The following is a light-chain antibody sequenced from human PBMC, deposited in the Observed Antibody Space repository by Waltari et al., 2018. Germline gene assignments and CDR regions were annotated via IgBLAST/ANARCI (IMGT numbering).Light chain of an antibody. Sequence: DIVMTQSPDSLAVSLGERATINCKSSESVLYISNDKNYLAWYQQKPGQPPRLLIHWASTRESGGPDRVSGSGSGTDFTLTISSLQAEDVATYYCQQDYRKRTFGQGTKVEI. CDR2: WAS. J-gene: IGKJ1*01. V-gene: IGKV4-1*01. CDR1: ESVLYISNDKNY. CDR3: QQDYRKRT.